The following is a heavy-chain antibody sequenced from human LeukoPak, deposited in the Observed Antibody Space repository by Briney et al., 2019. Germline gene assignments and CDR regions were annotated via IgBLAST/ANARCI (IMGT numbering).Heavy chain of an antibody. CDR1: GFTFSSYA. CDR2: ISYDGSNK. Sequence: GGSLRLSCAASGFTFSSYAMHWVRQAPGKGLEWVAVISYDGSNKYYADSVKGRFTISRDNSKNTLYLQMNSLRAEDTAVYYCARDRYYYDSSGYLGTGFDYWGQGTLVTVSS. CDR3: ARDRYYYDSSGYLGTGFDY. J-gene: IGHJ4*02. D-gene: IGHD3-22*01. V-gene: IGHV3-30-3*01.